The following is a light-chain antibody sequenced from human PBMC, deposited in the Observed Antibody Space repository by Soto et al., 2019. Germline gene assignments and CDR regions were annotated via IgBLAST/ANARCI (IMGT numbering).Light chain of an antibody. CDR3: LPNIHWRT. Sequence: EIVMTQSPATLSVSPGEGATLSCRASQSLSSNLAWYQQKPGQAPRLLIYDASTRATGIPARFSGSGPGTEFTLTIRRLQPDASSFYHCLPNIHWRTFGQWTKVEIK. CDR2: DAS. V-gene: IGKV3-15*01. J-gene: IGKJ1*01. CDR1: QSLSSN.